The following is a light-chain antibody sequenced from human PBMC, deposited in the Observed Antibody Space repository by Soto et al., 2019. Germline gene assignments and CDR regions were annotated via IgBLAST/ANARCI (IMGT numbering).Light chain of an antibody. Sequence: EIVLTQSPATLSLSPGERATLSCRASQSVSRYLAWYQQKPGQAPRLLMYDAINRATGIPARFSGSGSGTDFTLTISSLEPQDCAVYYCQQRINWPITFGQGTRLEIK. V-gene: IGKV3-11*01. J-gene: IGKJ5*01. CDR3: QQRINWPIT. CDR1: QSVSRY. CDR2: DAI.